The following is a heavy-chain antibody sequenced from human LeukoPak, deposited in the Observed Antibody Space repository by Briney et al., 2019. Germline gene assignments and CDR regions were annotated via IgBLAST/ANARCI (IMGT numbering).Heavy chain of an antibody. V-gene: IGHV1-69*13. Sequence: SVKVSCKASGGTFSSYAISWVRQAPGQGLEWMGGIIPIFGTANYAQKFQGRVTITADESTSTAYMELSSLRSEDTAVYYCAGARSTKWELLALDAFDIWGQGTMVTVSS. CDR2: IIPIFGTA. J-gene: IGHJ3*02. D-gene: IGHD1-26*01. CDR1: GGTFSSYA. CDR3: AGARSTKWELLALDAFDI.